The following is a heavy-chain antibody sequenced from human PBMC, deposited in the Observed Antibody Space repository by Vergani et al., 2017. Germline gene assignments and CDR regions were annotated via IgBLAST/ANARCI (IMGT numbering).Heavy chain of an antibody. V-gene: IGHV3-53*01. CDR3: ATLEYSISWYSYYYMDV. J-gene: IGHJ6*03. CDR1: GFTVSSNY. Sequence: EVQLVESGGGLIQPGGSLRLSCAASGFTVSSNYMSWVRQAPGKGLEWVSVIYSGGSTYYADSVKGRLTISRDNSKNTLYLQMTSLRAEDTAVYYCATLEYSISWYSYYYMDVWGKGTTVTVSS. D-gene: IGHD6-6*01. CDR2: IYSGGST.